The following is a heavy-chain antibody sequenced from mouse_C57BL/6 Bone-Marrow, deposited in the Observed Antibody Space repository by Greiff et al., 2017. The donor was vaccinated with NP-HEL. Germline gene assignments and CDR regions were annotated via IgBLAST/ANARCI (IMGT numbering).Heavy chain of an antibody. CDR2: FYPGSGSI. Sequence: VQLQQSGAELVKPGASVKLSCKASGYTFTEYTIHWVKQRSGQGLEWIGWFYPGSGSIKYNEKFKDKATLTADKSSSTVYMELSRLTSEDSAVYFCARHVYYYGSSVGYAMDHWGQGTSVTVSS. V-gene: IGHV1-62-2*01. CDR3: ARHVYYYGSSVGYAMDH. CDR1: GYTFTEYT. D-gene: IGHD1-1*01. J-gene: IGHJ4*01.